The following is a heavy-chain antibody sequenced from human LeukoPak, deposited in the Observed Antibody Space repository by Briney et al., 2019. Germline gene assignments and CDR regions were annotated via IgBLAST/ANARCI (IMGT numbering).Heavy chain of an antibody. CDR1: GFTFSSYW. V-gene: IGHV3-74*01. CDR2: INSDRSTT. J-gene: IGHJ5*02. D-gene: IGHD2-15*01. Sequence: GGSLRLSCAASGFTFSSYWMHWVRQAPGKGLVWASRINSDRSTTNYADSVKGRFTISRDNAENTMYLQMNSLRVEDTAVYYCTRRVSATRWFDPWGQGTLVTVSS. CDR3: TRRVSATRWFDP.